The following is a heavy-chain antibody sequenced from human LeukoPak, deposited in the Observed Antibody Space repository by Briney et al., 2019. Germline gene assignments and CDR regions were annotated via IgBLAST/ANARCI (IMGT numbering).Heavy chain of an antibody. Sequence: PSETLSLTCTVSGYSISSGYHWGWIRQPPGKGLEWIGSIYHSGSTYYNPSLKSRVTISVDTSKNQFSLKLTSVTVADTAVYYCARRRLFLAHAFDIWGQGTMVTVSS. CDR3: ARRRLFLAHAFDI. CDR1: GYSISSGYH. V-gene: IGHV4-38-2*02. CDR2: IYHSGST. J-gene: IGHJ3*02. D-gene: IGHD4/OR15-4a*01.